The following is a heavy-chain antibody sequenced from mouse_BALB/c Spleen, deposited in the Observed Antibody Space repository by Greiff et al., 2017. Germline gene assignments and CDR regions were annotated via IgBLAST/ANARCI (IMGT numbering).Heavy chain of an antibody. CDR1: GYTFTDYE. J-gene: IGHJ4*01. CDR3: TRLDYAMDY. CDR2: IDPETGGT. Sequence: QVQLQQSGAELVRPGASVTLSCKASGYTFTDYEMHWVKQTPVHGLEWIGAIDPETGGTAYNQKFKGKATLTADKSSSTAYMELRSLTSEDSAVYYCTRLDYAMDYWGQGTSVTVSS. V-gene: IGHV1-15*01.